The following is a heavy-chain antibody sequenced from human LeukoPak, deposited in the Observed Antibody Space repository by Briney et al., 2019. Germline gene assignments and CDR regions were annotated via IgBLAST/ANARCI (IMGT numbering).Heavy chain of an antibody. CDR3: ARARGIAAAGTGISYFDY. Sequence: GGSLRLSCAASGFTFSSYWMSWVRQAPGKGLEWGANIKQGGSEKYYVDSVKGRFTISRDNAKNSLYLQMNSLRAEDTAVYYCARARGIAAAGTGISYFDYWGQGTLVTVSS. J-gene: IGHJ4*02. CDR2: IKQGGSEK. V-gene: IGHV3-7*01. CDR1: GFTFSSYW. D-gene: IGHD6-13*01.